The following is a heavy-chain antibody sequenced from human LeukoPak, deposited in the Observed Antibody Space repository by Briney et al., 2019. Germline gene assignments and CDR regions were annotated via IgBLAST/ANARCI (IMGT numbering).Heavy chain of an antibody. J-gene: IGHJ5*02. V-gene: IGHV4-59*01. CDR1: GGSISSYY. CDR2: IYYSGST. D-gene: IGHD6-13*01. Sequence: SETLSLTCTVSGGSISSYYWSWIRQPPGKGLEWIGYIYYSGSTNYNPSLKSRVTISVDTSKNQFSLKLSSVTAADTAVYYCAREGPRWYGCFDPGGQGPLVTVSS. CDR3: AREGPRWYGCFDP.